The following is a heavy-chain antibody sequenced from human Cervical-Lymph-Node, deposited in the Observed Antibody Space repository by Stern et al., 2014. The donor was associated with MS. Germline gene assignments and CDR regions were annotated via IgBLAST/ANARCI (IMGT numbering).Heavy chain of an antibody. CDR2: IIPIFGTA. CDR3: ARAAYSTSSYNY. Sequence: VQLVQSGAEVKKPGSSVKVSCKASGGTFNTNVISWVRQAPGQGLEWMGGIIPIFGTALYAQKFQGRVTITANESTRAVSMELSSLRSEDTAVYSWARAAYSTSSYNYWGQGTLVIVSS. J-gene: IGHJ4*02. CDR1: GGTFNTNV. V-gene: IGHV1-69*01. D-gene: IGHD6-6*01.